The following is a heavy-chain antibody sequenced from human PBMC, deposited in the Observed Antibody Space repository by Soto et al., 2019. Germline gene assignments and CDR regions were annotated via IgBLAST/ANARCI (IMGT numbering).Heavy chain of an antibody. Sequence: GASVKVSCKASGYTFTGYYMHWVRQAPGQGLEWMGWINPNRGGTNYAQKFQGRVTMTRDTSISTAYMELSRLRSDDTAVYYCAREGDYGDYNWFDPWGQGTLVTVSS. D-gene: IGHD4-17*01. J-gene: IGHJ5*02. CDR2: INPNRGGT. CDR3: AREGDYGDYNWFDP. CDR1: GYTFTGYY. V-gene: IGHV1-2*02.